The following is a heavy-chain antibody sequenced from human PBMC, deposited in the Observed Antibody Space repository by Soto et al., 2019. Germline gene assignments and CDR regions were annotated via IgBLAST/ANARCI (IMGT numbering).Heavy chain of an antibody. CDR3: VRDRDLYRDMFHADL. D-gene: IGHD3-10*02. J-gene: IGHJ4*01. CDR2: ITIRTGNV. CDR1: GFGFSNYY. V-gene: IGHV3-48*02. Sequence: LRLSCAASGFGFSNYYMHWVRQAPGKGLEWLAYITIRTGNVLYADSVRGRFTISADNAENSVILQMNSLRDEDSAVYFCVRDRDLYRDMFHADLWGQGTLVTVSS.